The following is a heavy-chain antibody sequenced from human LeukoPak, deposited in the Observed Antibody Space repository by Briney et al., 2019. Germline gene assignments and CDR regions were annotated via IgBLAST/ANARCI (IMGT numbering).Heavy chain of an antibody. D-gene: IGHD1-26*01. J-gene: IGHJ1*01. CDR1: GFTFDDFA. CDR2: IKWDGSFI. Sequence: PGGSLRLSCAASGFTFDDFAMGWVRQAPGKGPEWVSDIKWDGSFIRYADSVRGRFTISRDNAKNSLDLEMNSLRAEDTAVYYCANWETQHWGQGTLVTVSS. CDR3: ANWETQH. V-gene: IGHV3-20*04.